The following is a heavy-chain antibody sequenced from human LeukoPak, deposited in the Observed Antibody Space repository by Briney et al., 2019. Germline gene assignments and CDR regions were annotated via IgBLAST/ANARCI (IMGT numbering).Heavy chain of an antibody. J-gene: IGHJ4*02. CDR3: ARGDPVMNSPFDY. CDR1: GGSISSYY. Sequence: KASETLSLTCTVSGGSISSYYWSWIRQPPGKGLEWIGYIYYSGSTNYNPSLKSRVTISVDTSKNQFSLKLSSVTAADTAVYYCARGDPVMNSPFDYWGQGTLVTVSS. CDR2: IYYSGST. D-gene: IGHD2-21*01. V-gene: IGHV4-59*01.